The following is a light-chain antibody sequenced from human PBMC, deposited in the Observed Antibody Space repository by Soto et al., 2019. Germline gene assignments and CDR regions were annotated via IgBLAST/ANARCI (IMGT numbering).Light chain of an antibody. Sequence: DIQMTPSPAPLSASVGDRVTITCRASQSISNWLAWYQQKPGKAPKLLIYKASSLESGVPSRFSGSGSGTEFTLTISSLQPDDFATYYCQQYNNSFGQGTKVDIK. J-gene: IGKJ2*01. CDR3: QQYNNS. CDR1: QSISNW. V-gene: IGKV1-5*03. CDR2: KAS.